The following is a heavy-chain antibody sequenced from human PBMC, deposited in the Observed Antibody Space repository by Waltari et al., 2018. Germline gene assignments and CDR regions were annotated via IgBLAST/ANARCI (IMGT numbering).Heavy chain of an antibody. V-gene: IGHV1-24*01. Sequence: QVQVVQSGAEVMKPGASVKVSCKVPDYTPGGLSTHLVRQSLGKCLEWIGRSAPGDGQTAAARKFLGRVAMTEDTFTDTAYMDLSSLRSEETAVYYCRLIGRIIVLAGAPPSSFPYMDVWGRGTSVTVSS. J-gene: IGHJ6*03. CDR1: DYTPGGLS. CDR3: RLIGRIIVLAGAPPSSFPYMDV. D-gene: IGHD3-3*01. CDR2: SAPGDGQT.